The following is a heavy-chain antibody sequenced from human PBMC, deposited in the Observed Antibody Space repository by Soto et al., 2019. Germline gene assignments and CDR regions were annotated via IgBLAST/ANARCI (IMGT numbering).Heavy chain of an antibody. D-gene: IGHD6-13*01. CDR2: IIPILGIA. J-gene: IGHJ3*02. V-gene: IGHV1-69*02. Sequence: QVQLVQSGAEVKKPGSSVKVSCKASGGTFSSYTISWVRQAPGQGLEWMGRIIPILGIANYAQKFQGRVTITADKSTSTAYMELSSLRSEDTAAYYCATPGIAAYDAFDIWGQGTMVTVSS. CDR3: ATPGIAAYDAFDI. CDR1: GGTFSSYT.